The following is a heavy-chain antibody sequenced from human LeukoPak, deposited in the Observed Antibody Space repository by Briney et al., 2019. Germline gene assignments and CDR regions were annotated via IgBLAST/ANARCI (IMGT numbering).Heavy chain of an antibody. Sequence: ASVKVSCKASGYTFTNYDINWVRQATGQGLEWMGGIIPIFGTANYAQKFQGRVTITADESTSTAYMELSSLRSEDTAVYYCARDLTGYCSSTSCQENDYWGQGTLVTVSS. CDR1: GYTFTNYD. CDR3: ARDLTGYCSSTSCQENDY. J-gene: IGHJ4*02. V-gene: IGHV1-69*13. CDR2: IIPIFGTA. D-gene: IGHD2-2*01.